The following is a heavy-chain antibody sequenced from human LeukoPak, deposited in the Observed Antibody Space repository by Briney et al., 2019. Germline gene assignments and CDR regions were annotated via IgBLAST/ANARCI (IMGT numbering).Heavy chain of an antibody. CDR3: ARETRETYYDILTGYRIAEGYYYGMDV. D-gene: IGHD3-9*01. Sequence: GGSLRLSCAASGFTVSSNYMSWVRQAPGKGLEWVSVIYSGGSTYYADSVKGRFTISRDNSKNTLYLQMNSLRAEDTAVYYCARETRETYYDILTGYRIAEGYYYGMDVWGQGTTVTVPS. J-gene: IGHJ6*02. V-gene: IGHV3-53*01. CDR2: IYSGGST. CDR1: GFTVSSNY.